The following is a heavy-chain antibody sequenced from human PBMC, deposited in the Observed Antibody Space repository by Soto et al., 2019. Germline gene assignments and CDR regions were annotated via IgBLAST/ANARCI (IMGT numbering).Heavy chain of an antibody. CDR1: GFIFENFG. CDR3: AKNQGVELVPLATVDWFDP. CDR2: ISGSGFKK. Sequence: PGGSLRLSCAASGFIFENFGMSWVRQAPGKGLDWISSISGSGFKKYYADSVKGRFTISRDDSKSTVYLELNNLGAEDTAVYHCAKNQGVELVPLATVDWFDPWGQGSVVTVSS. D-gene: IGHD1-26*01. V-gene: IGHV3-23*01. J-gene: IGHJ5*02.